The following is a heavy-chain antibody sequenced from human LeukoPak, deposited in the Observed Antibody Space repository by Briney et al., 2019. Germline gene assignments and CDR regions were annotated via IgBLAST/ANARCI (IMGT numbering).Heavy chain of an antibody. CDR1: GFTFSDYY. D-gene: IGHD3-16*01. J-gene: IGHJ6*02. Sequence: PGGSPRLSCAASGFTFSDYYMSWIRQAPGKGLEWVSYISSSGSTIYYADSVKGRFTISRDNAKNSLYLQMNSLRAEDTAVYYCARDTPWGSLMPYYYGMDVWGQGTTVTVSS. CDR3: ARDTPWGSLMPYYYGMDV. CDR2: ISSSGSTI. V-gene: IGHV3-11*01.